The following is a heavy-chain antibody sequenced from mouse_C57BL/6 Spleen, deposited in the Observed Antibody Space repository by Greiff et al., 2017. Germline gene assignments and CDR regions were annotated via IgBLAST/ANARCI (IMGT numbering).Heavy chain of an antibody. CDR3: ARSRGNSDYFDY. D-gene: IGHD2-1*01. V-gene: IGHV1-54*01. J-gene: IGHJ2*01. CDR2: INPGSGGT. CDR1: GYAFTNYL. Sequence: VNVVESGAELVRPGTSVKVSCKASGYAFTNYLIEWVKQRPGQGLEWIGVINPGSGGTNYNEKFKGKATLTADKSSSTAYMQLSSLTSEDSAVYFCARSRGNSDYFDYWGQGTTLTVSS.